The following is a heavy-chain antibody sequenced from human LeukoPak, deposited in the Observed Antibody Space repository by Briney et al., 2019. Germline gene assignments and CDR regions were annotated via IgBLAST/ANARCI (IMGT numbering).Heavy chain of an antibody. V-gene: IGHV4-59*01. CDR2: IYYSGST. Sequence: SETLSLTCTVSGGSISSYYWSWIRQPPGKGLEWIGYIYYSGSTNYNPSLKSRVTISVDTSKNQFSPKLSSVTAADTAVYYCASEGLAVAGNFLYWGQGALVTVSS. CDR1: GGSISSYY. CDR3: ASEGLAVAGNFLY. D-gene: IGHD6-19*01. J-gene: IGHJ4*02.